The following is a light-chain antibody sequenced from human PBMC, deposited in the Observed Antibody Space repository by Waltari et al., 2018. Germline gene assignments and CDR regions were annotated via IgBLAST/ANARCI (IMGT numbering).Light chain of an antibody. J-gene: IGLJ2*01. V-gene: IGLV2-14*03. CDR2: AVS. CDR3: SSYTSLNTVV. CDR1: NIDVGGYNL. Sequence: QPALTQPASVSGSPGRSISISCSGTNIDVGGYNLVSWYQQHPGKAPKLLIFAVSNRPSGVSPRFSGSKSGNMASLTISGLRADDEGLYFCSSYTSLNTVVFGGGTSLTVL.